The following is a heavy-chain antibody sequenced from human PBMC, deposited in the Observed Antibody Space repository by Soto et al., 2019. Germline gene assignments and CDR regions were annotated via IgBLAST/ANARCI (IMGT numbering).Heavy chain of an antibody. V-gene: IGHV4-61*08. J-gene: IGHJ6*02. CDR1: GGAVSSGDYY. Sequence: LSLIWTVSGGAVSSGDYYWSWILNLPGKGLEWLGFIYFHGSTNYNPSLKSRVTISSDTSKNQFSLRLTSMTAADTAVYFCARDRPRTIYNSDYYYYGLDVWGQGTTVTVSS. CDR2: IYFHGST. D-gene: IGHD6-19*01. CDR3: ARDRPRTIYNSDYYYYGLDV.